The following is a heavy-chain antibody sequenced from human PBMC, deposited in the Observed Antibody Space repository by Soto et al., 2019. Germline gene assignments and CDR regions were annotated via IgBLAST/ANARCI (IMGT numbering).Heavy chain of an antibody. J-gene: IGHJ6*02. Sequence: QVQLQESGPGLVKPSGTLSLTCAVSGGSISSSNWWSWVRQPPGKGLEWIGEIYHSGSTNYNPSLKSRVTLSXDXAKNQFSLKLSSVTAADTAVYYCARVSGSYYYGMDVWGQGTTVTVSS. V-gene: IGHV4-4*02. CDR2: IYHSGST. CDR3: ARVSGSYYYGMDV. CDR1: GGSISSSNW. D-gene: IGHD1-26*01.